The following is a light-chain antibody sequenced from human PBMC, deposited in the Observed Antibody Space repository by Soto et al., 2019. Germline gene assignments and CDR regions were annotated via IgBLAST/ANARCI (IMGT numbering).Light chain of an antibody. CDR1: SSDIGGYNY. J-gene: IGLJ1*01. V-gene: IGLV2-14*01. CDR3: NSYTSSSTLYV. Sequence: QSALTQPASVSGSPGQSITISCTGTSSDIGGYNYVSWYQQHPGKAPQLLIYEVTNRPSGVSHRFSGSKSGNTASLTISGLQTEDEADYYCNSYTSSSTLYVFGNGTKVTVL. CDR2: EVT.